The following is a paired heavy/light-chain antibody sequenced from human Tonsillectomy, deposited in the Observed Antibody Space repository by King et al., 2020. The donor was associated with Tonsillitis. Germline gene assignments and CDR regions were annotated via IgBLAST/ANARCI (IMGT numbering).Light chain of an antibody. CDR2: GAS. J-gene: IGKJ2*01. Sequence: EIVLTQSPGSLSLSPGERATLSCRASQSVSSSYLAWYQQKPGQAPRLLIYGASSRATGIPDRFSGSGSGTDFTLTISRLEPEDFAVYYCQQYGNSQYTFGQGTKLEIK. CDR1: QSVSSSY. V-gene: IGKV3-20*01. CDR3: QQYGNSQYT.
Heavy chain of an antibody. V-gene: IGHV3-30*01. J-gene: IGHJ4*02. Sequence: QVQLVESGGGVVQPGRSLRLSCASSGFTFSSYSMHWVRQAPGKGLEWVAVISYDGSNKYYADSVKGRFTISRDNSKNTLYLQMNSLRAEDTAVYYCARVYEWIREAFDYWGQGTLVTVSS. CDR3: ARVYEWIREAFDY. CDR2: ISYDGSNK. D-gene: IGHD5-12*01. CDR1: GFTFSSYS.